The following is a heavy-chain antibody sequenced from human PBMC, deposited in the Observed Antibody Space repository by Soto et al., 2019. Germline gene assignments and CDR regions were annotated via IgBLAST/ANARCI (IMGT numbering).Heavy chain of an antibody. CDR2: IYWDDDK. V-gene: IGHV2-5*02. CDR3: AHCGYSSAFDI. Sequence: QITLKESGPTLVKPTQTLTLTCTFSGFSLSTSGVGVGWIRQPPGKALEWLALIYWDDDKRDSPSLKSRLTITMHTSKHQVVLTMINMDPVDTATYYGAHCGYSSAFDIWGQGTMVTVSS. CDR1: GFSLSTSGVG. J-gene: IGHJ3*02. D-gene: IGHD6-13*01.